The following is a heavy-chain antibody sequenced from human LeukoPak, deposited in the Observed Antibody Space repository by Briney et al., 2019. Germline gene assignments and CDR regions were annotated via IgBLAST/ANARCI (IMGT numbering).Heavy chain of an antibody. J-gene: IGHJ1*01. Sequence: GGSLRLSCAASGFTFNSYWMSWVRQAPGKGLEWVANIKQDGSEKYYVDSVKGRFTISRDNAKNSLYLQMNSLRAEDTAVYYCARDRVSIQHWGQGTLVTVSS. CDR2: IKQDGSEK. V-gene: IGHV3-7*01. D-gene: IGHD5/OR15-5a*01. CDR1: GFTFNSYW. CDR3: ARDRVSIQH.